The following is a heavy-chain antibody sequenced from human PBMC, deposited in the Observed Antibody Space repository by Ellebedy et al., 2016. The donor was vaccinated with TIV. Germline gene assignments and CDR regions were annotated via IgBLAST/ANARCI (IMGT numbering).Heavy chain of an antibody. D-gene: IGHD3-10*01. Sequence: ASVKVSXKASGYTFTGYYMHWVRQAPGQGLEWMGWINPNSGGTNYAQKFQGRVTMTRDTSISTAYMELSRLRSDDTAVYYCARDLPQYYYGSGSDFDYWGQGTLVTVSS. V-gene: IGHV1-2*02. CDR3: ARDLPQYYYGSGSDFDY. CDR1: GYTFTGYY. J-gene: IGHJ4*02. CDR2: INPNSGGT.